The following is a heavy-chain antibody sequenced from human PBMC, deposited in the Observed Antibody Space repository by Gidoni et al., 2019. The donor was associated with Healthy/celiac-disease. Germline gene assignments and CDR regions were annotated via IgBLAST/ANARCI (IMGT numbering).Heavy chain of an antibody. CDR2: ISGSGGST. D-gene: IGHD2-2*01. V-gene: IGHV3-23*01. Sequence: EVQLLESGGGLVQPGGSLRLSCSASGFPFSSYAMSWVRQAPGKGLEWVSAISGSGGSTYYADSVKGRFTISRDNSKNTLYLQMNSLRAEDTAVYYCAKASPAVVVPAAVGGFDPWGQGTLVTVSS. J-gene: IGHJ5*02. CDR3: AKASPAVVVPAAVGGFDP. CDR1: GFPFSSYA.